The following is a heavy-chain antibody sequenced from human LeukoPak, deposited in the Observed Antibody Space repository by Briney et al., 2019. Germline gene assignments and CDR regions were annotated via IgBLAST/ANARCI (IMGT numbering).Heavy chain of an antibody. Sequence: PSQTLSLTCTVSGGSISSGSYYWSWIRQPAGKGLEWIGRIYTSGSTNYNPSLKSRVTISVDTSKNQFSLKLSSVTAADTAVYYCVLAYYYYYMDVWGKGTTVTVSS. CDR2: IYTSGST. CDR1: GGSISSGSYY. CDR3: VLAYYYYYMDV. J-gene: IGHJ6*03. V-gene: IGHV4-61*02. D-gene: IGHD6-13*01.